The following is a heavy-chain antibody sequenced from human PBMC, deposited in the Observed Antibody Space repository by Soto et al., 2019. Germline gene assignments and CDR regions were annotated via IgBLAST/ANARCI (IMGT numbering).Heavy chain of an antibody. CDR1: GISFTTAW. D-gene: IGHD3-22*01. V-gene: IGHV3-15*01. CDR2: IKSKTDGETV. J-gene: IGHJ4*02. Sequence: LRLSCVGSGISFTTAWMNWVRQAPGKGLEWVGRIKSKTDGETVDYAAPVRGRFIISRDDSKNTVYLSVSGLKTEDTAIYYCATQQFFDASGFSFDQWGQGSLVTVSS. CDR3: ATQQFFDASGFSFDQ.